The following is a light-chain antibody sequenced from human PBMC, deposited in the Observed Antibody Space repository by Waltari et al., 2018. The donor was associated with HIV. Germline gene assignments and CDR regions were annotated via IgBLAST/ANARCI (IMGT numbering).Light chain of an antibody. CDR2: GAS. V-gene: IGKV3-20*01. CDR1: QSVNSTY. Sequence: EIVLTQSPGTLSLSPGERATLSCRASQSVNSTYLAWSQHKVGQAPRLLIYGASTRATGIPDRFSGSGSGTDFTLALSRLEPEDFALYYCHQYGTSPYTFGQGTKLEIK. CDR3: HQYGTSPYT. J-gene: IGKJ2*01.